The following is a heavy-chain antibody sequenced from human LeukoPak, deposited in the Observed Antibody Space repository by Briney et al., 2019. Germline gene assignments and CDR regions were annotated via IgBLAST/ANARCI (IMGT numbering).Heavy chain of an antibody. Sequence: GASVNLSYKAPGYTFTSYGISWVRRAPGQGLEWMGWISAYNGNTNYAQKLQGRVTMTTDTSTSTAYMELRSLRSDDTAVYYCARVWQLWSKGDLGYWGEGTVLPVSS. CDR1: GYTFTSYG. J-gene: IGHJ4*02. CDR2: ISAYNGNT. V-gene: IGHV1-18*01. CDR3: ARVWQLWSKGDLGY. D-gene: IGHD5-18*01.